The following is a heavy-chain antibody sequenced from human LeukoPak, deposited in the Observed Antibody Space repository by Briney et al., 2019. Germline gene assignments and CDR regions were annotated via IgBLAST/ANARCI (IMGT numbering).Heavy chain of an antibody. D-gene: IGHD4/OR15-4a*01. Sequence: GGPLRLSCAASGFVFSSSGMNWVRQAPGKGLEWVSFISIRSTTIYYADSVKGRFTISRDNAKSYLYLQMNSLRAEDTAVYYCARVHGAYPFDSWGQGTLVTVSS. CDR2: ISIRSTTI. CDR1: GFVFSSSG. CDR3: ARVHGAYPFDS. V-gene: IGHV3-48*01. J-gene: IGHJ4*02.